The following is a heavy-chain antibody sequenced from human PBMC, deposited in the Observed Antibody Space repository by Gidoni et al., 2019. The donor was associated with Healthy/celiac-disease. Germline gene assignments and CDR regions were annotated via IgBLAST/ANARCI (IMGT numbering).Heavy chain of an antibody. J-gene: IGHJ6*02. V-gene: IGHV4-34*01. CDR1: GGSFSGYY. CDR3: ARGGQWLVRGTAYYYGMDV. D-gene: IGHD6-19*01. CDR2: INHSGST. Sequence: QVQLQQWGAGLLKPSETLSLTCAVYGGSFSGYYWSWIRQPPGKGLEWIGEINHSGSTNYNPSLKSRVTISVDTSKNQFSLKLSSVTAADTAVYYCARGGQWLVRGTAYYYGMDVWGQGTTVTVSS.